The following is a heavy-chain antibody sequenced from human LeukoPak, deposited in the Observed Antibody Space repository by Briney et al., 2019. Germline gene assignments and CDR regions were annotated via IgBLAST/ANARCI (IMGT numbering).Heavy chain of an antibody. J-gene: IGHJ6*03. CDR1: GGSISSSSYY. CDR3: ARVYYYYYYMDV. Sequence: PSETLSLTCTVSGGSISSSSYYWGWIRQPPGKGLEWIGSIYYSGSTYYNPSLKSRVTISVDTSQNQFSLKLSSVTAADTAVYYCARVYYYYYYMDVWGKGTTVTVSS. V-gene: IGHV4-39*07. CDR2: IYYSGST.